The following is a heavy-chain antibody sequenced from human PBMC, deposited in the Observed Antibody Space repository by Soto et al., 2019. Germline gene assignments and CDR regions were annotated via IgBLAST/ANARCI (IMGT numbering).Heavy chain of an antibody. CDR2: INPSGGST. D-gene: IGHD1-26*01. Sequence: ASVKVSCKASGYTFASYYMHWVRQAPGRGLEWMGIINPSGGSTSYAQKFQGRVTTTRDTSTSTVYMELSSLRSEDTAVYYCARDFSGSYLFDYWGQGTLVTVSS. J-gene: IGHJ4*02. V-gene: IGHV1-46*01. CDR3: ARDFSGSYLFDY. CDR1: GYTFASYY.